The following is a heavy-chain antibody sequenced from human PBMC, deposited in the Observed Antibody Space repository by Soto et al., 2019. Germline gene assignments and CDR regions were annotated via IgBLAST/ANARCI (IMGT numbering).Heavy chain of an antibody. J-gene: IGHJ5*02. CDR1: GGSISSYY. D-gene: IGHD2-21*02. V-gene: IGHV4-59*01. CDR3: ARTSSDSNWFDP. Sequence: SETLSLTCTVSGGSISSYYWSWIRQPPGKGLEWIGYIYYSGSTNYNPSLKSRVTISVDTSKNQFSLKLSSVTAADTAVYYCARTSSDSNWFDPWGQGTLVTVSS. CDR2: IYYSGST.